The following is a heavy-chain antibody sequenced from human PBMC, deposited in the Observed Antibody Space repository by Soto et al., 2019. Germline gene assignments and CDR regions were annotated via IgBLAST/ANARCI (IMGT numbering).Heavy chain of an antibody. CDR1: GFTFSDYY. CDR3: ARDHPITMVRGSTEIVY. D-gene: IGHD3-10*01. Sequence: QVQLVESGGGLVKPGESLRLSCAASGFTFSDYYMSWFRQAPGKGLEWVSYISGSGTTAFYADSMKGRFTISRDNTKNSLYLQMNSLRVEDTAVYYCARDHPITMVRGSTEIVYWGPGTRVTVSS. J-gene: IGHJ4*02. V-gene: IGHV3-11*01. CDR2: ISGSGTTA.